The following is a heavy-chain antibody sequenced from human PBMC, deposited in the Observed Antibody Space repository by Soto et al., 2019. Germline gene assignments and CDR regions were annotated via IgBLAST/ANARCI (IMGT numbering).Heavy chain of an antibody. Sequence: SETLSLTCTVSGDSISSAGYYWGWIRQPPGKGLEWIGSFYYRGTTYYNPSLKSRVTISVDTSKNQFSLKLSSVTAAGTAVYYCARRVATVTTWNWFDPWGQGTLVTVSS. CDR3: ARRVATVTTWNWFDP. J-gene: IGHJ5*02. D-gene: IGHD4-17*01. CDR2: FYYRGTT. CDR1: GDSISSAGYY. V-gene: IGHV4-39*01.